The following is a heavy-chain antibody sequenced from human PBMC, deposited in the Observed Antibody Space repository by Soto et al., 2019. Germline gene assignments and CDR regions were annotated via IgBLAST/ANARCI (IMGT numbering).Heavy chain of an antibody. D-gene: IGHD3-3*01. CDR3: TSRTTYYDFRSGPPDGMDV. J-gene: IGHJ6*02. CDR1: GFTFSGSA. V-gene: IGHV3-73*01. Sequence: GGSLRLSCAASGFTFSGSAMHWVRQASGKGLEWVGRIRSKANSYATAYAASVKGRFTISRDDSKNTAYLQMNSLKTEDTAVYYCTSRTTYYDFRSGPPDGMDVWGQGTTVTVSS. CDR2: IRSKANSYAT.